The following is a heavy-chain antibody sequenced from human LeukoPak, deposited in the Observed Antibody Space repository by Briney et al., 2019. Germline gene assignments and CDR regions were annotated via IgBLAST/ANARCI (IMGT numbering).Heavy chain of an antibody. Sequence: GGSLRLSCAASGFTFDDYGMSWVRQAPGKGLEWVSGINWNGGSTGYTDSVKGRFTISRDNAKNSLYLQMNSLRAEDRALYYCARAGNSSGYYLDGAFDIWGQGTMVTVSS. CDR2: INWNGGST. D-gene: IGHD3-22*01. CDR3: ARAGNSSGYYLDGAFDI. CDR1: GFTFDDYG. J-gene: IGHJ3*02. V-gene: IGHV3-20*04.